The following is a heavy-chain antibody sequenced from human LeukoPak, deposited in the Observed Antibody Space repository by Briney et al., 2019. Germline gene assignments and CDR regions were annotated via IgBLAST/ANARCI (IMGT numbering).Heavy chain of an antibody. D-gene: IGHD3-10*01. V-gene: IGHV1-2*02. CDR1: GYTFTGYY. CDR3: ARESRYGSGSYWFDP. J-gene: IGHJ5*02. CDR2: INPNSGGT. Sequence: GASVKVSCKASGYTFTGYYMHWVRQAPGQGLGWMGWINPNSGGTNYAQKFHGRVTMTRDTSISTAYMELSRLRCDDTAVYYCARESRYGSGSYWFDPWGQGTLVTVSS.